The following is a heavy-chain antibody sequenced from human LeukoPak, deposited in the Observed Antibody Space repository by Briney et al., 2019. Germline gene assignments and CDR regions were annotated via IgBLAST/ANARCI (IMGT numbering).Heavy chain of an antibody. J-gene: IGHJ2*01. CDR3: ARGGAAPEGYWFFDL. Sequence: ASVKVSCKASGYTFNGYYMHWVRQAPGQGLEWLGCIDPNSGGTTYAQKFQGRVTMTRDTSNRTAYMDLSRLRSDDTAVYYCARGGAAPEGYWFFDLWGRGTLVTVSS. D-gene: IGHD6-13*01. CDR1: GYTFNGYY. V-gene: IGHV1-2*02. CDR2: IDPNSGGT.